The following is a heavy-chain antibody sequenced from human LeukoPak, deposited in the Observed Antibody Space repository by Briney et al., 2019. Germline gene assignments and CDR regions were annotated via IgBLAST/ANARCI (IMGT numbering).Heavy chain of an antibody. D-gene: IGHD2-2*01. J-gene: IGHJ4*02. CDR2: FSGTITKI. V-gene: IGHV3-23*01. CDR3: ARGSTSDWPLDH. Sequence: PGGSLRLSCAASGFTFASNAMSWVRQAPGKGLEWVSTFSGTITKIYYTNSVRGRFTISRDNSRDTLYLQMNSLRAEDTAMYYCARGSTSDWPLDHWGQETLVTISS. CDR1: GFTFASNA.